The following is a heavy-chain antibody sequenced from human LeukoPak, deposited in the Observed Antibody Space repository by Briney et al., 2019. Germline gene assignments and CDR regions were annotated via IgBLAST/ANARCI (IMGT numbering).Heavy chain of an antibody. CDR2: IYTSGST. Sequence: SETLSLTCTVSGGSISSYYWSWIRQPAGKGLEWIGRIYTSGSTNYNPSLKSRVTMSVDTSKNQFSLELSSVTAADTAVYYCARGKYYGSGSYSFDYWGQGTLVTVSS. D-gene: IGHD3-10*01. J-gene: IGHJ4*02. CDR1: GGSISSYY. CDR3: ARGKYYGSGSYSFDY. V-gene: IGHV4-4*07.